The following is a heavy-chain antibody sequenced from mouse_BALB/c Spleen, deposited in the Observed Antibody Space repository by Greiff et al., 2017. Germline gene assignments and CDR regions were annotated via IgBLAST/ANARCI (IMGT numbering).Heavy chain of an antibody. CDR3: ARFYYGSSYGFDY. CDR2: IDPANGNT. CDR1: GFNIKDTY. V-gene: IGHV14-3*02. J-gene: IGHJ2*01. D-gene: IGHD1-1*01. Sequence: EVQLQQSGAELVKPGASVKLSCTASGFNIKDTYMHWVKQRPEQGLEWIGRIDPANGNTKYDPKFQGKATITADTSSNTAYLQLSSLTSEDTAVYYCARFYYGSSYGFDYWGQGTTLTVSS.